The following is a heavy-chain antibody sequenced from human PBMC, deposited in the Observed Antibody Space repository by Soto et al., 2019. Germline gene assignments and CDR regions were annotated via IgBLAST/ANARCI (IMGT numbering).Heavy chain of an antibody. CDR3: AKDYYYGMDV. V-gene: IGHV3-9*01. CDR2: ISWNSGSI. Sequence: SLRLSCAASGFTFDDYAMHWVRQAPGKGLEWVSGISWNSGSIGYADSVKGRFTISRDNAKNSPYLQMNSLRAEDTALYYCAKDYYYGMDVWGQGTTVTVSS. J-gene: IGHJ6*02. CDR1: GFTFDDYA.